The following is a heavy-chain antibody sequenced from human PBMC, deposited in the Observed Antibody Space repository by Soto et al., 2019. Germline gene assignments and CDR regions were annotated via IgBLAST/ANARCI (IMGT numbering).Heavy chain of an antibody. CDR2: IYWNDDK. J-gene: IGHJ4*02. Sequence: QITLKESGPTLVKPTQTLTLTCTFSGFSLSTSGVGVGWIRQPPGKALEWLAIIYWNDDKRYSPSLKSRLTITKDAPKNQVVLTMTSMDPVDTATYYCAHILRYFDWLLPQFDYWGQGTLVTVSS. CDR1: GFSLSTSGVG. CDR3: AHILRYFDWLLPQFDY. V-gene: IGHV2-5*01. D-gene: IGHD3-9*01.